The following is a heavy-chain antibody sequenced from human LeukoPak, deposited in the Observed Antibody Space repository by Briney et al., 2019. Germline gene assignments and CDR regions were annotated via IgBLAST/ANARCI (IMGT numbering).Heavy chain of an antibody. J-gene: IGHJ4*02. CDR2: IYYSGST. Sequence: SETLSLTCTVSGGSISSYYWSWIRQPPGKGLEWIGYIYYSGSTNYNLSLKSRVTISVDTSKNQFSLKLSSVTAADTAVYYCARQGGSGVITYWGQGTLVTVSS. D-gene: IGHD3-22*01. CDR3: ARQGGSGVITY. V-gene: IGHV4-59*08. CDR1: GGSISSYY.